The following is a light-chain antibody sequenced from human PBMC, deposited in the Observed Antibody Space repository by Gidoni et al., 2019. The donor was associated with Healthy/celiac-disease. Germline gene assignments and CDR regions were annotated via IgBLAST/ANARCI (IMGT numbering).Light chain of an antibody. CDR1: SGHSSYA. Sequence: LVLTQSPYASASLGATVKLTCTLSSGHSSYAIAWKQQQPEKGPRYLMKLNSDGSHSKGDGIPDRFSGSSSGAERYLTISSLQSEDEADYYCQTWGTGIRVFGGGTKLTVL. J-gene: IGLJ3*02. V-gene: IGLV4-69*01. CDR3: QTWGTGIRV. CDR2: LNSDGSH.